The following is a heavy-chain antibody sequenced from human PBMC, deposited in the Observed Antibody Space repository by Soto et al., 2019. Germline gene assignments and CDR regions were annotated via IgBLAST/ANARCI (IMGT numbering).Heavy chain of an antibody. V-gene: IGHV3-15*01. Sequence: EVQLVESGGGLVKPGGSLRLSCAASGFTFTNAWMTWVRQGPGKGLEWVDRIKSKTDGGTIDYAAPVKGRFTISRDDSKNTLYLQMNSMKTEDTAVYYCTTGPNLRPLAAFDIWGQGTVVTVSS. J-gene: IGHJ3*02. CDR1: GFTFTNAW. CDR2: IKSKTDGGTI. CDR3: TTGPNLRPLAAFDI.